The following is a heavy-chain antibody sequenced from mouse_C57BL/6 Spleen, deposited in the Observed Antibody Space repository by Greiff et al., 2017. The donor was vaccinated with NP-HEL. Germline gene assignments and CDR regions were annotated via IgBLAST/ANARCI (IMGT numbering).Heavy chain of an antibody. V-gene: IGHV1-50*01. CDR2: LDPSDSYT. J-gene: IGHJ4*01. CDR1: GYTFTSYW. Sequence: QVQLQQPGAELVKPGASVKLSCKASGYTFTSYWMQWVKQRPGQGLEWIGELDPSDSYTNYNQKFKGKATLTVDTSSSAAYMQLSSLTSEDSAVYYCAAVITTVVAPYYYDAMDYWGQGTSVTVSS. D-gene: IGHD1-1*01. CDR3: AAVITTVVAPYYYDAMDY.